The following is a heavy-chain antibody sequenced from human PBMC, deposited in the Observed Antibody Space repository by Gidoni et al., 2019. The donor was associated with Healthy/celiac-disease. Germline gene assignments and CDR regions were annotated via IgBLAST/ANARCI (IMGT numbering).Heavy chain of an antibody. D-gene: IGHD3-22*01. Sequence: QVQLQESGPGLVKPSQTLSLTCTVSGGSISSGSYYWSWIRQPAGQGLEWIGRIYTSGSTNYNPSRKRRVTISVDTSKTKFSLKLSAVTAADTDVYYCASSEYYYDSSGYYSFDYWGQGTLVTVSS. CDR1: GGSISSGSYY. CDR2: IYTSGST. CDR3: ASSEYYYDSSGYYSFDY. J-gene: IGHJ4*02. V-gene: IGHV4-61*02.